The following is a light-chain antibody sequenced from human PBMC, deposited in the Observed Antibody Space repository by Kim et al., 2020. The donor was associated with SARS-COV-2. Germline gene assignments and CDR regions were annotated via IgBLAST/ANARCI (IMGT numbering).Light chain of an antibody. CDR1: QSVSSY. CDR2: DAS. J-gene: IGKJ2*01. V-gene: IGKV3-11*01. Sequence: LSPGDRATRSCRASQSVSSYLAWYQQKPGQAPRLLIYDASNRATGIPARFSGSGSGTDFTLTISSLEPEDFAVYYCQQRSNWPPYTFGQGTKLEI. CDR3: QQRSNWPPYT.